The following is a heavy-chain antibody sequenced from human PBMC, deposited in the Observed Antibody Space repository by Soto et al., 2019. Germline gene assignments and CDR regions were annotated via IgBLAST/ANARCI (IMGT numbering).Heavy chain of an antibody. CDR3: ARVTFGNQLNWFDP. CDR1: GGSFSSVDYN. Sequence: QVQLQESGPGLGKPSQPLSLTCTVSGGSFSSVDYNWGGIRQPPGKGWEGIGYIYYSGSTYYNPSLKSRVTISVDTSKNQFSLKLSSVTAADTAVYYCARVTFGNQLNWFDPWGQGTLVTVSS. D-gene: IGHD2-2*01. J-gene: IGHJ5*02. V-gene: IGHV4-30-4*01. CDR2: IYYSGST.